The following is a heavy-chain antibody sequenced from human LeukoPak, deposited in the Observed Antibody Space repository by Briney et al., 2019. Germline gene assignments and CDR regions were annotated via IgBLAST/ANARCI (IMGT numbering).Heavy chain of an antibody. J-gene: IGHJ4*02. CDR2: ISSSGSTI. Sequence: GGSLRLSCAASGFTFSSYEMNWVCQAPGKGLEWVSYISSSGSTIYYADSVKGRFTISRDNAKNSLYLQMNSLRAEDTAVYYCARGYYYGSGSYPLLDYWGQGTLVTVPS. CDR1: GFTFSSYE. D-gene: IGHD3-10*01. V-gene: IGHV3-48*03. CDR3: ARGYYYGSGSYPLLDY.